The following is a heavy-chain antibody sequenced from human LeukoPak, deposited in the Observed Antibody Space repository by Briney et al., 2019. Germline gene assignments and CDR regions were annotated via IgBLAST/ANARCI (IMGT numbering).Heavy chain of an antibody. D-gene: IGHD2-15*01. J-gene: IGHJ3*02. V-gene: IGHV3-48*03. CDR2: ISSSGSTI. CDR3: ARGGYCSGGTCYRFNAFDI. CDR1: GFTFSSHE. Sequence: GGSLRLSCVASGFTFSSHEMNWVRQAPGKGLEWVSYISSSGSTIYADSVTGGFVLARDNAKNSLYLQMDSLRVEDTAVYYCARGGYCSGGTCYRFNAFDIWGQGTMVTVSS.